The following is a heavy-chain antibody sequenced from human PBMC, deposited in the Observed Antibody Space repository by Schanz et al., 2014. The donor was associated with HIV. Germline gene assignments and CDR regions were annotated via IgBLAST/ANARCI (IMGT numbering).Heavy chain of an antibody. CDR1: GFKFNSYG. V-gene: IGHV3-30*18. CDR3: AKDRNWYDSKYRGKGNYYYFYGMDF. J-gene: IGHJ6*02. Sequence: QEQLVESGGGVVQPGRSLRLSCVASGFKFNSYGMHWVRQAPGKGLEWVAVTSYDGTKKHYADSVKGRFTISRDNSKNTVYLQLKSLRVEDTAVYYCAKDRNWYDSKYRGKGNYYYFYGMDFWGQGTTVTVSS. CDR2: TSYDGTKK. D-gene: IGHD3-22*01.